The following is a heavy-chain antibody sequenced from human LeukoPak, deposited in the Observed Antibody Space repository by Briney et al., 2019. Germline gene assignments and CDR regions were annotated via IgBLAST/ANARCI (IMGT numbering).Heavy chain of an antibody. CDR3: ARTHGKTGIGVDWFDP. CDR1: GGSISSYH. J-gene: IGHJ5*02. Sequence: SETLSLTCTVSGGSISSYHWSWIRQPPGKGLEWIGYIYYSGSTNYNPSLKSRVTISVDTSKSQFSLKLSSVTAADTAVYYCARTHGKTGIGVDWFDPWGQGTLVTVSS. V-gene: IGHV4-59*01. CDR2: IYYSGST. D-gene: IGHD1-1*01.